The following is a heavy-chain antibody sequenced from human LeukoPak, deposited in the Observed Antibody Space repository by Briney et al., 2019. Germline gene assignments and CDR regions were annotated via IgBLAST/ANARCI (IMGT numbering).Heavy chain of an antibody. CDR3: AREVYSSSSRYGMDV. CDR2: IIPIFGIA. CDR1: GGTFSSYA. D-gene: IGHD6-6*01. V-gene: IGHV1-69*04. Sequence: GSSVKVSCMASGGTFSSYAISWVRQAPGQGLEWMGRIIPIFGIANYAQKFQGRVTITADKSTSTAYMELSSLRSEDTAVYYCAREVYSSSSRYGMDVWGQGTTVTVSS. J-gene: IGHJ6*02.